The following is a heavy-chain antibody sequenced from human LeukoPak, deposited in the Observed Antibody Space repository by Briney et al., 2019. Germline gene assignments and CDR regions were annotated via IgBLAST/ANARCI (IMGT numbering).Heavy chain of an antibody. CDR2: ISGSGGST. D-gene: IGHD1-26*01. CDR1: GFTFSSYA. CDR3: GKDSGSYSY. J-gene: IGHJ4*02. Sequence: AGGSLRLSCAASGFTFSSYAMSWVRQAPGEGLEWVSAISGSGGSTYYADSVKGRFTISRDNSKNTLYLQMNSLRAEDTAVYYCGKDSGSYSYWGQGTLVTVSS. V-gene: IGHV3-23*01.